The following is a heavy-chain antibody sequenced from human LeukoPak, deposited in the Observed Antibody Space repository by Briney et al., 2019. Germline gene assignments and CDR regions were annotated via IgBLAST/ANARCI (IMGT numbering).Heavy chain of an antibody. J-gene: IGHJ6*03. D-gene: IGHD2/OR15-2a*01. Sequence: GGSLRLSCAASGSTFSDYYMSWIRQAPGKGLEWVSYISSSGSTIYYADSVQGRFTISRDNSQNTLYLQMDSLRVEDTAVYYCARVSKPGWYDYYYMDVWGKGTTVTVSS. CDR2: ISSSGSTI. V-gene: IGHV3-11*04. CDR1: GSTFSDYY. CDR3: ARVSKPGWYDYYYMDV.